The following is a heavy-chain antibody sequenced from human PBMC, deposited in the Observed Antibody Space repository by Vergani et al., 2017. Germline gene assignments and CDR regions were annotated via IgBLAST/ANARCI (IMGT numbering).Heavy chain of an antibody. D-gene: IGHD3-22*01. Sequence: EVQLVQSGAEVKKPGESLKISCKGSGYSFTSYWIAWVRQMPGKGLEWRGIIYPGDSGTGYSPSFQGQVTSSADKATSSAYLQWSSLKASDTAMYYCARHGPPGDRGGLGDAFDIWGQGTMVTVSS. CDR2: IYPGDSGT. J-gene: IGHJ3*02. CDR3: ARHGPPGDRGGLGDAFDI. CDR1: GYSFTSYW. V-gene: IGHV5-51*01.